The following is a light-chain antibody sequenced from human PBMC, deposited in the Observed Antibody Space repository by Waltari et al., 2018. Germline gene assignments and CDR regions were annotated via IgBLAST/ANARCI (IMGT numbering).Light chain of an antibody. Sequence: QTALTQPASVSGSPGQSITISCTGTSRTLGHFNYVSWYQQHPGKAPKLIIYDVRYRPSGVSNRFSGSKSGNTASLSISGLQAEDEADYYCTSYTRGSTFFGGGTRLTVL. CDR2: DVR. CDR3: TSYTRGSTF. V-gene: IGLV2-14*03. CDR1: SRTLGHFNY. J-gene: IGLJ2*01.